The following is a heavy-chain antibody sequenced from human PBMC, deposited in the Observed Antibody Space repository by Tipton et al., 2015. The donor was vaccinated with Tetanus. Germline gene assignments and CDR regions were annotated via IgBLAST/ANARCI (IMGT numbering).Heavy chain of an antibody. J-gene: IGHJ6*02. CDR1: GYSFTSYW. CDR2: IYPGDSDT. D-gene: IGHD1-26*01. CDR3: ARRLVMPHYGMDG. V-gene: IGHV5-51*01. Sequence: VQLVQSGAEEKKPGESLKISCKGSGYSFTSYWIGWVRQMAGQGLEWMGIIYPGDSDTRYSPSFQGQVTISAEKSISTAYLQWSSLKASDTAMYYCARRLVMPHYGMDGWGQGPSVTVPS.